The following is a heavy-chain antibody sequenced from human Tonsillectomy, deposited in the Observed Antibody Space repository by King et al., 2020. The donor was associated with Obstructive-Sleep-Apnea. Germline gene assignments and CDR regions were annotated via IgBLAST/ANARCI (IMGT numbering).Heavy chain of an antibody. V-gene: IGHV3-7*01. CDR1: GFTFSSYW. Sequence: VQLVESGGGLVQPGGSLRLSCAASGFTFSSYWMSWVRQAPGKGLEWVANIKQDGSEKYYVDSVKGRFTISRDNAKNSLYLQMNSLRAEDTAVYYCAREGLVVVPADPFDYWGQGTLVTVSS. CDR2: IKQDGSEK. J-gene: IGHJ4*02. CDR3: AREGLVVVPADPFDY. D-gene: IGHD2-2*01.